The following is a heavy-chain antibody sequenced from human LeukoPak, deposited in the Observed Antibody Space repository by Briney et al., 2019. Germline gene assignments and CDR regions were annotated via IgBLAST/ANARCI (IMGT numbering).Heavy chain of an antibody. J-gene: IGHJ4*02. Sequence: SETLSLTCTVSSGSIINDYWSWIRQPPGKGLEWIGYIYSSGNTKYNPSLKSRVTISVDTSKNQFSLKLSSVTAADTAVYYCAKYPTPNYYDSSGYYYFDYWGQGTLVTVSS. D-gene: IGHD3-22*01. CDR3: AKYPTPNYYDSSGYYYFDY. CDR1: SGSIINDY. CDR2: IYSSGNT. V-gene: IGHV4-59*01.